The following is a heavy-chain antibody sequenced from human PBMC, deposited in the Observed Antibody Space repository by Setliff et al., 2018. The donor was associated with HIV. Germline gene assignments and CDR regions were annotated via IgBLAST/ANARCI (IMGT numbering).Heavy chain of an antibody. CDR1: GYTFTGYY. CDR2: INPNNGDT. Sequence: ASVKVSCKTSGYTFTGYYVHWVRQAPGQGLEWMGWINPNNGDTNYAQKFQGRVTMTRDTSISTAYMELSSLKSDDTAVYYCASGKGVGGVVITGGLDVWGKGTTVTVSS. D-gene: IGHD3-10*01. CDR3: ASGKGVGGVVITGGLDV. V-gene: IGHV1-2*02. J-gene: IGHJ6*04.